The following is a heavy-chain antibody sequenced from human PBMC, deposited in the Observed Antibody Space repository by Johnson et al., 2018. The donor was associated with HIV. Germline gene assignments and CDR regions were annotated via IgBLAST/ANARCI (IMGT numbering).Heavy chain of an antibody. CDR3: AKGGHCTGTTDGDVFDI. CDR1: GFTVSNAW. Sequence: VQLVESGGGLVKPGGSLRFSCAASGFTVSNAWMSWVRQAPGKGLEWVGRIKSKTDGGTTDYAAPVKGRFTISRDDSKNTVYLQMNSLRAEDTAVYYCAKGGHCTGTTDGDVFDIWGQGTMVTVSS. J-gene: IGHJ3*02. V-gene: IGHV3-15*01. D-gene: IGHD1-1*01. CDR2: IKSKTDGGTT.